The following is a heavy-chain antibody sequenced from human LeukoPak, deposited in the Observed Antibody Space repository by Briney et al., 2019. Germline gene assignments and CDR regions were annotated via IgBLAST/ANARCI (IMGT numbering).Heavy chain of an antibody. CDR1: GFTFSSYW. V-gene: IGHV3-74*01. D-gene: IGHD4-17*01. Sequence: GGSLRLSCAASGFTFSSYWRHWVRQVPGKGLVWVSRIKNDGSNTIYADSVKGRFTISRDNAQNTLFLQMNSLRAEDTAMYYCARGKNYGLDYWGQGILVTVSS. CDR3: ARGKNYGLDY. J-gene: IGHJ4*02. CDR2: IKNDGSNT.